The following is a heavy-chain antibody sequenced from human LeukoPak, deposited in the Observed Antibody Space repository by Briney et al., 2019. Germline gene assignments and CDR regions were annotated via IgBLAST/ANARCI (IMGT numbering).Heavy chain of an antibody. CDR2: ISYSGST. J-gene: IGHJ4*02. CDR3: ANYKRNAGTYCIDY. Sequence: PSETLSLTCTVSGGSVSSSGYYWSWIRHPPGKGLEWIGYISYSGSTNYNPSLKSRVTMTVDTSKNQFSLKLSSVTAADTALYYCANYKRNAGTYCIDYWGQGTLVTVSS. CDR1: GGSVSSSGYY. D-gene: IGHD3-10*01. V-gene: IGHV4-61*08.